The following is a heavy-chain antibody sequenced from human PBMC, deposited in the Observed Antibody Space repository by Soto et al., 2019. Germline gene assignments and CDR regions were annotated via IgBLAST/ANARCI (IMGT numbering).Heavy chain of an antibody. CDR3: TTDSRFLEWSSYYYGMDV. J-gene: IGHJ6*02. CDR2: IKSKNHGGTI. D-gene: IGHD3-3*01. CDR1: GFTFSIAW. Sequence: GGSLRLSCAASGFTFSIAWMSWVRQAPGKGLEWVGRIKSKNHGGTIDYAAPVKGRFTISRDDSKNTLYLQMNSLKTEDTAVYYCTTDSRFLEWSSYYYGMDVWGQGTTVTVSS. V-gene: IGHV3-15*01.